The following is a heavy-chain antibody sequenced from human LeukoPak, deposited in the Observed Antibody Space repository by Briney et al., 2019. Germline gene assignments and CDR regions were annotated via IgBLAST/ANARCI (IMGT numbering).Heavy chain of an antibody. CDR2: INHSGST. CDR1: GGSFSGYY. D-gene: IGHD3-3*01. Sequence: PSETLSLTCAVYGGSFSGYYWSWIRQPPGKGLEWIGEINHSGSTNYNPSLKSRVTISVDTSKNQFSLKLSSVTAADTAVYYCATHDFWSGYYNRRGFDYWGQGTLVTVSS. V-gene: IGHV4-34*01. CDR3: ATHDFWSGYYNRRGFDY. J-gene: IGHJ4*02.